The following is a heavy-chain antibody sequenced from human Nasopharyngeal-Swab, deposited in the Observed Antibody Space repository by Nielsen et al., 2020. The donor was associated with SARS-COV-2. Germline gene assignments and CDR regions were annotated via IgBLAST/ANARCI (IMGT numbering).Heavy chain of an antibody. Sequence: GSLRLSCTVSGYSFSSGYYWGCIRQPPGKGLEWIGSIYHSGSTYYNPSLKSRVTISVDTSKNQFSLKLSSVTAADTAVYYCARVPITVIIGDAFDIWGQGTMVTVSS. CDR1: GYSFSSGYY. CDR2: IYHSGST. D-gene: IGHD3-22*01. J-gene: IGHJ3*02. V-gene: IGHV4-38-2*02. CDR3: ARVPITVIIGDAFDI.